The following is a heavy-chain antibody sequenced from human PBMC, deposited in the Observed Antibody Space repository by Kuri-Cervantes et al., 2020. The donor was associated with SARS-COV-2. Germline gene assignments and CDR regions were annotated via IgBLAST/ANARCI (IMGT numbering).Heavy chain of an antibody. V-gene: IGHV4-61*09. CDR3: ARGGRGHFDFWSGYPPPMYLDV. CDR2: LDTSGST. CDR1: GVSVSGGTYY. J-gene: IGHJ6*04. D-gene: IGHD3-3*01. Sequence: LRLSCAVSGVSVSGGTYYWAWIRQPAGKGLEWIGHLDTSGSTTYNPSLRGRVTISLDPSNNRFSLSLTSTTAADTAVYYCARGGRGHFDFWSGYPPPMYLDVWDKGTTVTVSS.